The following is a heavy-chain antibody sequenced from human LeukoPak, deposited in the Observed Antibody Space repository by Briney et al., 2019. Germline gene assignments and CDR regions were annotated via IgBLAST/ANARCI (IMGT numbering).Heavy chain of an antibody. V-gene: IGHV4-30-2*01. CDR1: GGSISSGGFY. D-gene: IGHD1-26*01. CDR2: IYHSGST. J-gene: IGHJ3*02. CDR3: ARGRDSGSYPEDAFDI. Sequence: SETLSLTCTVSGGSISSGGFYWSWIRQPPGKGLEWIGYIYHSGSTYYNPSLKSRVTISVDRSKNQFSLKLSSVTAADTAVYYCARGRDSGSYPEDAFDIWGQGTMVTVSS.